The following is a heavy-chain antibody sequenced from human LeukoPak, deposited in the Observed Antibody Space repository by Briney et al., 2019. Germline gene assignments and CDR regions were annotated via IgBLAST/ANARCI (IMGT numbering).Heavy chain of an antibody. V-gene: IGHV3-9*01. Sequence: GGSLRLSCAASGFTFDDYAMHWVRQVPGKGLEWVSGISWNSGSIGYADSVKGRFTISRDNAKNSLYLQMNSLRAEDTALYYCAKVIGYAESGYLTSAVDYWGQGTLVTVSS. D-gene: IGHD3-22*01. CDR2: ISWNSGSI. CDR3: AKVIGYAESGYLTSAVDY. CDR1: GFTFDDYA. J-gene: IGHJ4*02.